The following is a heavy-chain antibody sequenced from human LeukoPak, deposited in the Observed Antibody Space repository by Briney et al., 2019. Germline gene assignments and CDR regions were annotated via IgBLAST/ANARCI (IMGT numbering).Heavy chain of an antibody. V-gene: IGHV1-8*01. J-gene: IGHJ4*02. CDR1: GYTFTGYD. CDR3: TRGSLSGSSRDY. Sequence: ASPRVSCKASGYTFTGYDINWVRQATGQGLEWMGWMNANTGDTGYAQKFQGRVTMTRNSSIDTAYMELSGLRSEDTAVYYCTRGSLSGSSRDYWGQGTLLTV. CDR2: MNANTGDT. D-gene: IGHD1-26*01.